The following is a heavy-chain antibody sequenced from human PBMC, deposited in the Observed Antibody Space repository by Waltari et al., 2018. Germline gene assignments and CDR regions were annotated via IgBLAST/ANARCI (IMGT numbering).Heavy chain of an antibody. V-gene: IGHV1-2*06. D-gene: IGHD3-22*01. CDR2: INPNSGGR. CDR3: ARDLPQSSGYYGSFWFDP. J-gene: IGHJ5*02. CDR1: GYTFTGYY. Sequence: QVQLVQSGAEVKKPGASVKVSCKASGYTFTGYYMHWVRQAPGQGLEWMGRINPNSGGRNYEQKFQGRVTMTRDTSLSTAYMELSRLRSDDTAVYYCARDLPQSSGYYGSFWFDPWGQGTLVTVSS.